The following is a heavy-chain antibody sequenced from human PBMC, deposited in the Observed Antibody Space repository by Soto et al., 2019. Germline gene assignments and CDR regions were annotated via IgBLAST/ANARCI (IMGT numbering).Heavy chain of an antibody. Sequence: ASVKVSCKASGYTFTSYGISWVRQAPGQGLEWMGWISAYNGNTNYAQKLQGRVTMTTDTSTSTAYMELRSLRSDDTAVYYCARDVCSSTSCYTIDYWGQGTLVTVSS. V-gene: IGHV1-18*04. CDR1: GYTFTSYG. D-gene: IGHD2-2*02. CDR3: ARDVCSSTSCYTIDY. J-gene: IGHJ4*02. CDR2: ISAYNGNT.